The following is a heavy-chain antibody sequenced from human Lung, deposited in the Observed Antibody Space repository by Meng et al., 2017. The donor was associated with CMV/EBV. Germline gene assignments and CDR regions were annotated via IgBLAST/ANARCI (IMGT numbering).Heavy chain of an antibody. CDR2: MNPNSGNT. V-gene: IGHV1-8*02. J-gene: IGHJ4*02. Sequence: ASVKVSCKASGYTFTSFDINWVRQATGQVPEWMGGMNPNSGNTGYAQKFQGRATLTSDNSISTAYMVLSSLRSDDTAVYYCARGPSYSSGFPDCWGQGTLVTVSS. CDR1: GYTFTSFD. CDR3: ARGPSYSSGFPDC. D-gene: IGHD6-19*01.